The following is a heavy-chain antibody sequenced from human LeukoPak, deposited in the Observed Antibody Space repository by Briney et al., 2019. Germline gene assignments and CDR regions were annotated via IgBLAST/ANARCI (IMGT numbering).Heavy chain of an antibody. CDR1: GFTFDDYA. Sequence: GGSLRLSCAASGFTFDDYAMHWVRQAPGQGLEWASLISGDGGSTYYADSVKGRFTISRDNSKNSLYLQMNSLRAEDTAVYYCAKAPIAAAGIYYFDYWGQGTLVTVSS. V-gene: IGHV3-43*02. CDR3: AKAPIAAAGIYYFDY. D-gene: IGHD6-13*01. CDR2: ISGDGGST. J-gene: IGHJ4*02.